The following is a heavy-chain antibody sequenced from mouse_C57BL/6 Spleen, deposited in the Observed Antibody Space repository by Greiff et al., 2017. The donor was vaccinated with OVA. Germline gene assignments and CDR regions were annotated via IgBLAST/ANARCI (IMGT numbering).Heavy chain of an antibody. CDR1: GFSLTSYG. CDR3: AKGATYYAMDY. V-gene: IGHV2-5*01. J-gene: IGHJ4*01. Sequence: VQRVESGPGLVQPSQSLSITCTVSGFSLTSYGVHWVRQSPGKGLAWLGVIWRGGSTDYNAAFMSRLSITKDNSKSQVFFKMNSLQADDTAIYYCAKGATYYAMDYWGQGTSVTVSS. CDR2: IWRGGST.